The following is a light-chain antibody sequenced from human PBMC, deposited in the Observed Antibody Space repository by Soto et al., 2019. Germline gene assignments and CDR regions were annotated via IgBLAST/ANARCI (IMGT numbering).Light chain of an antibody. CDR3: QQSYSSPIT. CDR1: QSIGGY. CDR2: AAS. Sequence: DIQMTQSPSSLSASVGDRVTITCRASQSIGGYLTRYQLLPGKAPKLLIFAASGLQSGVPSRFSGSGSGTDFTLTISSLQPEDFATYYCQQSYSSPITFGQGTRLAIK. V-gene: IGKV1-39*01. J-gene: IGKJ5*01.